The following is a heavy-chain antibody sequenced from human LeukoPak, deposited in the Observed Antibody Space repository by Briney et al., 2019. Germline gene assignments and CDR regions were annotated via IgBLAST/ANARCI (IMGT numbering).Heavy chain of an antibody. J-gene: IGHJ6*02. CDR2: ISYDGSNK. Sequence: GGSLRLSCAASGFTFSSYAMHWVRQAPGKGLEWVAVISYDGSNKYYADSVKGRFTISRDNSKNTLYPQMNSLRAEDTAVYYCARAMVRGVNNYYYGMDVWGQGTTVTVSS. CDR1: GFTFSSYA. CDR3: ARAMVRGVNNYYYGMDV. D-gene: IGHD3-10*01. V-gene: IGHV3-30-3*01.